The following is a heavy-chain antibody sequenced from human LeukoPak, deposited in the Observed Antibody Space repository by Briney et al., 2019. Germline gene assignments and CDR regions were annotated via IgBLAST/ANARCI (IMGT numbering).Heavy chain of an antibody. CDR2: ISYEGINK. CDR3: TRETPFSYGEAWTKWFDP. J-gene: IGHJ5*02. Sequence: GGSLRLSCALSGFTFSSYSMHWARQAPGKGLEWVASISYEGINKDYADSVQSPFTISRDSSKDKLSLQMNRLRLEDTAMYYCTRETPFSYGEAWTKWFDPSGQGTLVTVSS. V-gene: IGHV3-30-3*01. CDR1: GFTFSSYS. D-gene: IGHD3-10*01.